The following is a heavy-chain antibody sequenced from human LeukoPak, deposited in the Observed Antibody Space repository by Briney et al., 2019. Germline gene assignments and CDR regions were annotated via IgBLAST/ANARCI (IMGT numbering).Heavy chain of an antibody. Sequence: GGSLRLSCAASGFTFSSYAMSWVRQAPGKGLEWVSAISGSGGSTYYADSVKGRFTISRDNSENTLYLQMNSLRAEDTAVYYCAKEGDSSSWSRDAFDIWGQGTMVTVSS. V-gene: IGHV3-23*01. CDR2: ISGSGGST. J-gene: IGHJ3*02. CDR1: GFTFSSYA. CDR3: AKEGDSSSWSRDAFDI. D-gene: IGHD6-13*01.